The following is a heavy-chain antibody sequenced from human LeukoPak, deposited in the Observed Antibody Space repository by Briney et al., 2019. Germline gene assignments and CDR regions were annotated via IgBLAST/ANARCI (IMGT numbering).Heavy chain of an antibody. V-gene: IGHV3-53*01. CDR1: GFTVSSNY. D-gene: IGHD2-2*01. J-gene: IGHJ3*02. Sequence: GGSLRLSCAASGFTVSSNYMSGVRQAPGKGLERGSVSYSGGSTSYGDSGKGRFTISMDNSKNTLYLQMNSLTAEDTAVYYCARVGVVPAAILDGFDIWGQGTMVTVSS. CDR2: SYSGGST. CDR3: ARVGVVPAAILDGFDI.